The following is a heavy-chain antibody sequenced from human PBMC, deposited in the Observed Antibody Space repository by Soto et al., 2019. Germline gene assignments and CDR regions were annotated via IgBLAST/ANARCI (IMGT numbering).Heavy chain of an antibody. D-gene: IGHD3-22*01. CDR3: ARATHYFDSSQFDP. J-gene: IGHJ5*02. Sequence: LSLTCSVSGGSISTYYWSWIRQPPGKGLEWIAYFYYSGSTNYNPSLKSRVTISVDTSKNQFSLKLSSVTTADTAVYFCARATHYFDSSQFDPWGQGTLVTVSS. V-gene: IGHV4-59*03. CDR2: FYYSGST. CDR1: GGSISTYY.